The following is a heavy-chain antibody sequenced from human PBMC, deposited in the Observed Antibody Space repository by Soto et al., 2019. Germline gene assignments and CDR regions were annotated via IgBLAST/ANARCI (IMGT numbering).Heavy chain of an antibody. CDR3: AREGAAGPFDY. CDR1: GFTFSSYD. J-gene: IGHJ4*02. D-gene: IGHD6-13*01. CDR2: IGTAGDT. V-gene: IGHV3-13*04. Sequence: GGSLRLSCAASGFTFSSYDMHWVRQATGKGLEWVSRIGTAGDTYYLDSMKGRFTISRENAKNSLYLQMNSLRVGDTAVYYCAREGAAGPFDYWGQGTLVTVSS.